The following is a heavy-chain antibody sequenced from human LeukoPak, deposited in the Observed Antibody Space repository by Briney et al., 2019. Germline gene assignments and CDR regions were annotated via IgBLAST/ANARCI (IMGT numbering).Heavy chain of an antibody. Sequence: SETLSLTCTVSGGSISRGGYYWSWIRQHPGKGLEWIGSISYSGSTYYNPSLKSRVIIYVDTSKNHCSLRLRSGTAADTAVYYCARHGGGWEPILFDSWGQGSLVTVSS. CDR1: GGSISRGGYY. CDR2: ISYSGST. J-gene: IGHJ4*02. V-gene: IGHV4-39*01. CDR3: ARHGGGWEPILFDS. D-gene: IGHD1-26*01.